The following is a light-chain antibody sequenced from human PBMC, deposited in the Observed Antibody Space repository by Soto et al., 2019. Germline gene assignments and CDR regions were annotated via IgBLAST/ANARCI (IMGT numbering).Light chain of an antibody. CDR3: QQYYDTPHT. V-gene: IGKV4-1*01. CDR2: WAS. CDR1: QSVLYSSNNKNY. Sequence: DIVMTQSPDSLAVSLGERATINCKSSQSVLYSSNNKNYLAWYQHKAGQPPRLLIYWASTRESGVPDRFGGSGSGTDFTLTISSLQAEDVAVYYCQQYYDTPHTFVQGTKLEIK. J-gene: IGKJ2*01.